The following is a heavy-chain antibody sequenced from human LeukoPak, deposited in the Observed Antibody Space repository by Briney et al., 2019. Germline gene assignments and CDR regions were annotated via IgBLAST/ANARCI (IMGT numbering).Heavy chain of an antibody. D-gene: IGHD4-23*01. CDR2: IYPLDSDT. CDR3: ARQDYGGNSVAFDS. Sequence: GESLKISCKGSGYSFTTYWIGWVRQMPGKGLEWMGIIYPLDSDTRYSPSFQGQVTSSADKSISTAYLQWGSLKASDTAMYYCARQDYGGNSVAFDSWGQGTLVTVSS. V-gene: IGHV5-51*01. J-gene: IGHJ4*02. CDR1: GYSFTTYW.